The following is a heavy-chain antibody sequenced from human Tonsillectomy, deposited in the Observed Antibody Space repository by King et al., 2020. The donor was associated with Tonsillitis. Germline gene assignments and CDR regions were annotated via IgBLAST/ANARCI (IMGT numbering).Heavy chain of an antibody. CDR3: AKDRGIATSGIPKDCDH. J-gene: IGHJ4*02. CDR1: GFTFRNYG. D-gene: IGHD6-13*01. Sequence: VQLVQSGGGVVQPGRSLRVSCAASGFTFRNYGLHWVRQAPGKGLEWVAVISYDGSKKSYADFVKGRFTISRDNSNNTLYLQMNSLRAEDTAVYYCAKDRGIATSGIPKDCDHWGQGTLVTVSS. CDR2: ISYDGSKK. V-gene: IGHV3-30*18.